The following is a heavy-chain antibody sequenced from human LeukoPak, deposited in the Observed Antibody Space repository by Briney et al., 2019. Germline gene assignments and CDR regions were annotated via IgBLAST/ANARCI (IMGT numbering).Heavy chain of an antibody. D-gene: IGHD5-24*01. J-gene: IGHJ4*02. CDR3: AKGGTNDMATSF. CDR1: GFTFSGYA. Sequence: LRLCCAASGFTFSGYAINLVRQAAGKGLGWVAFIRYDGSSAYYAASVKGRFTISRDNSKNTLYLQINSLRVEDTAVYYCAKGGTNDMATSFWGLGTLVTVSS. V-gene: IGHV3-30*02. CDR2: IRYDGSSA.